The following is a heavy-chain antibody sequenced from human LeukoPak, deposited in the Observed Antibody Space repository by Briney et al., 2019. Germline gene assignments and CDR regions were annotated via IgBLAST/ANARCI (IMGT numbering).Heavy chain of an antibody. CDR3: ARYYDSSGSLDY. Sequence: GASVKVSCKASGYTFTGYYMHWVRQAPGQGLEWMGRINPNSGGTNYAQKFQGRVTMTRDTSISTAYMELSRLRSDDTAVYYCARYYDSSGSLDYWGQGTLVTVSS. J-gene: IGHJ4*02. CDR2: INPNSGGT. D-gene: IGHD3-22*01. CDR1: GYTFTGYY. V-gene: IGHV1-2*06.